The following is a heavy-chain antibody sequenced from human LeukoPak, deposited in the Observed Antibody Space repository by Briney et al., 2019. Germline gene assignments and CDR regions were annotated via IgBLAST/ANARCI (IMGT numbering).Heavy chain of an antibody. CDR3: ARDHPVVLRYFDWLSLRNYYGMDV. J-gene: IGHJ6*02. D-gene: IGHD3-9*01. V-gene: IGHV1-46*01. CDR2: INPSGGST. Sequence: ASVNVSCKASGYTFTSYYMHWVRQAPGQGLEWMGIINPSGGSTSYAQKFQGRVTMTRDTSTSTVYMELSSLRSEDTAVYYCARDHPVVLRYFDWLSLRNYYGMDVWGQGTTVTVSS. CDR1: GYTFTSYY.